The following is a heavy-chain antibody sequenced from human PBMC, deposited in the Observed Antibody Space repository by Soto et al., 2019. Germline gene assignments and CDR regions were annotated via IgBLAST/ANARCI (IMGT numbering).Heavy chain of an antibody. CDR1: GFTFSNYA. D-gene: IGHD2-15*01. V-gene: IGHV3-23*01. CDR2: ISGSGGST. CDR3: AKVSGGWQPYN. J-gene: IGHJ6*02. Sequence: GGSLRLSCVASGFTFSNYAMSWVRQAPGKGLEWVSAISGSGGSTNYAGSVKGRFTISRDNSKSTLYLQMNSLRAEDTAVYYCAKVSGGWQPYNWGQGTTVTVSS.